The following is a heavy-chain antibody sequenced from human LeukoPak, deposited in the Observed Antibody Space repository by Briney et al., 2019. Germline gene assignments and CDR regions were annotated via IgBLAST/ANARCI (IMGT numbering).Heavy chain of an antibody. V-gene: IGHV3-7*01. CDR3: ARDLSGVTGYTYGRGIDY. Sequence: PGGSLRLSCAASGFTFDEYAMHWVRQAPGKGLEWVANIKKDGSEKYYVDSVKGRFTISRDNAKTSLYLQMNSLRAEDTAVYYCARDLSGVTGYTYGRGIDYWGQGTLVTVSS. CDR2: IKKDGSEK. CDR1: GFTFDEYA. J-gene: IGHJ4*02. D-gene: IGHD5-18*01.